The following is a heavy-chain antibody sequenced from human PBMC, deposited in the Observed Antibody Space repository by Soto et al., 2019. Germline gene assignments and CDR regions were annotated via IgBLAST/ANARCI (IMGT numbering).Heavy chain of an antibody. J-gene: IGHJ6*02. V-gene: IGHV3-43*01. D-gene: IGHD3-16*01. CDR2: ITWNGGNT. Sequence: LRLSCAASGFRFDDYNMHWVRQAPGKGLEWVSLITWNGGNTYYADSVKGRFTISRDGTTKSVSLQMTSLKREDTGLYYCARETLSYGSALDVWGQGTTVTVSS. CDR3: ARETLSYGSALDV. CDR1: GFRFDDYN.